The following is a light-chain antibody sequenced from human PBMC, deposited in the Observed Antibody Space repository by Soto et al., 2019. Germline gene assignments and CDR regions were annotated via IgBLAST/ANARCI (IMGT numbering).Light chain of an antibody. Sequence: DIQFTPAPSFLSASLGDRVTITCRASQDISDYLAWYQQRPGKAPKLLIYAASTLQSGVPSRFSGSGSGTEFTLTISSLQPEDFATYSCQQLNSYPLTFGGGTKVDIK. V-gene: IGKV1-9*01. CDR1: QDISDY. CDR2: AAS. J-gene: IGKJ4*01. CDR3: QQLNSYPLT.